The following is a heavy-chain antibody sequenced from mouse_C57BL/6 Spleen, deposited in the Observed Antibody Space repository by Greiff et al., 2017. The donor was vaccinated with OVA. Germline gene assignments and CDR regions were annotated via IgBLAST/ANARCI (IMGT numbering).Heavy chain of an antibody. V-gene: IGHV1-72*01. D-gene: IGHD1-1*01. J-gene: IGHJ2*01. CDR3: AREGDYYGSFFDY. CDR2: IDPNSGGT. CDR1: GYTFTSYW. Sequence: VKLQQPGAELVKPGASVKLSCKASGYTFTSYWMHWVKQRPGRGLEWIGRIDPNSGGTKYNEKFKSKATLTVDKPSSTAYMQLSSLTSEDSAVYYCAREGDYYGSFFDYWGQGTTLTVSS.